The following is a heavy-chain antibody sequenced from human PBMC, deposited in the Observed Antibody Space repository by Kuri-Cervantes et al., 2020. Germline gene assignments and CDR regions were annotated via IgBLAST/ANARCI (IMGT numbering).Heavy chain of an antibody. CDR3: ARHLRPRTISTPLDY. V-gene: IGHV4-59*08. J-gene: IGHJ4*02. CDR1: GGSISSYY. Sequence: GSLRLSCTVSGGSISSYYWSWIRQPPGKGLEWIGYIYYSGTTYSNPSLMSRVTISVDTSKNQFSLRLNSVTAADTAVYYCARHLRPRTISTPLDYWGQGTLVTVSS. CDR2: IYYSGTT. D-gene: IGHD2-2*01.